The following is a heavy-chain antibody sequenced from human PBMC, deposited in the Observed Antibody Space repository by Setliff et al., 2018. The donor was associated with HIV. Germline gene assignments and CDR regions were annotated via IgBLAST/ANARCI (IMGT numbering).Heavy chain of an antibody. D-gene: IGHD6-19*01. CDR3: ARGAWYTSGWYSSRYMDV. Sequence: VKVSCKASGGTFSSYGVNWVRQAPGQGLEWMGGIFPFFGSANYAQKFQGRVTITADVSTSTIYMELSSLTSEDTAVYYCARGAWYTSGWYSSRYMDVWGKGTTVTVSS. CDR2: IFPFFGSA. CDR1: GGTFSSYG. V-gene: IGHV1-69*01. J-gene: IGHJ6*03.